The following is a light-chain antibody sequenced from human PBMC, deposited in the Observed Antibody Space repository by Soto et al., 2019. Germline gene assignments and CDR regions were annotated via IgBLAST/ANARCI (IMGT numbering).Light chain of an antibody. CDR1: SSDVGFYNR. J-gene: IGLJ2*01. V-gene: IGLV2-18*02. Sequence: QSALTQPPSASGSPGQSVTISCTGTSSDVGFYNRVSWYQQHPGTAPKLMVFEVSKRPSGVPDRFSGSKSGNTASLTVSGLQAEDEADYYCSSYTTSSTFVFGRGTKLTVL. CDR3: SSYTTSSTFV. CDR2: EVS.